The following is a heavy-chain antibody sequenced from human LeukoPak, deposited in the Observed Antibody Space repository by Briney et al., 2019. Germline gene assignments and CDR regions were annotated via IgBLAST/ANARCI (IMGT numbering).Heavy chain of an antibody. J-gene: IGHJ4*02. CDR1: GYIFTGYY. CDR2: INPNSGGT. CDR3: ARDPNYHYDASGYTLGF. V-gene: IGHV1-2*02. Sequence: ASVKVSCKASGYIFTGYYMHWVRQAPGQGFEWMGWINPNSGGTSYAQKFQGRVTMTRDTSISTAYMELSRLTSDDTAVYYCARDPNYHYDASGYTLGFWGQGTLVTVSS. D-gene: IGHD3-22*01.